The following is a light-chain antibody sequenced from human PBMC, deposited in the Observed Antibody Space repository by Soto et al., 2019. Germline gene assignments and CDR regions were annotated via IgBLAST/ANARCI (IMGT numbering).Light chain of an antibody. V-gene: IGKV3-11*01. Sequence: DIVMTQSPGTLSVSPGERATLSCRASQSVGSGHLAWYQQKPGQAPRLLIYDVSNRATGIPARFSGSGSGTDFTLTISSLEPEDFAVYYCQQRSNWPRGTFGQGTKVDIK. CDR1: QSVGSGH. J-gene: IGKJ1*01. CDR2: DVS. CDR3: QQRSNWPRGT.